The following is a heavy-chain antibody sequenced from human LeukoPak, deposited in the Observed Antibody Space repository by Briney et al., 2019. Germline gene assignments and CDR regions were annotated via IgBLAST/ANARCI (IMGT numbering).Heavy chain of an antibody. CDR1: GGSISSYY. D-gene: IGHD3-10*01. J-gene: IGHJ5*02. Sequence: SETLSLTCTVSGGSISSYYWTWIRQPPGKGLEWIGYVDHTGSTNLNPSLNGRVSISRDTTKNLFSLRLRSVTAADTAVYYCARGYYYAGFDPWGQGTLVTVSS. CDR2: VDHTGST. V-gene: IGHV4-59*01. CDR3: ARGYYYAGFDP.